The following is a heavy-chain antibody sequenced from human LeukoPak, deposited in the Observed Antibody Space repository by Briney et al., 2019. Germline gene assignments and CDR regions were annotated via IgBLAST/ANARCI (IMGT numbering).Heavy chain of an antibody. V-gene: IGHV3-7*01. D-gene: IGHD2-2*01. CDR1: GFTFSSYG. J-gene: IGHJ4*02. Sequence: GGSLRLSCAVSGFTFSSYGMHWVRQAPGKGLEWVANIRQDGGAKYYVDSVRGRFTISRDNAKNSLYLQMNSLRAEDTGVYYCATSSDAPANMWGQGTLVTVPS. CDR2: IRQDGGAK. CDR3: ATSSDAPANM.